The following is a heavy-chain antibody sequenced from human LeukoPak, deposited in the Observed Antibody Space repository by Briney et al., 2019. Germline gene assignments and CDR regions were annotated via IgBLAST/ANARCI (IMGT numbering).Heavy chain of an antibody. CDR3: ARGRSGAELELGNY. Sequence: ASVKVSCKASGYTFTGYYMHWVRQAPGQGVEWMGWISPNSGDTKCAQKFQGRVTMTRDTSISTTYMELSRLTSDDTAVYYSARGRSGAELELGNYWGQGSLVTVSS. D-gene: IGHD1-26*01. CDR2: ISPNSGDT. J-gene: IGHJ4*02. CDR1: GYTFTGYY. V-gene: IGHV1-2*02.